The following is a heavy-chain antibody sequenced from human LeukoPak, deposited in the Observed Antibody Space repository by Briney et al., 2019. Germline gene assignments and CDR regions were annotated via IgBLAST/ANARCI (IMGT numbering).Heavy chain of an antibody. CDR1: GYTFTSYY. CDR3: ARDRIAAAGNYYYYGMDV. Sequence: APVKVSCTASGYTFTSYYMHWVRQAPGQGLEWMGIINPSGGSTSYAQKFQGRVTMTRDTSTSTVYMELSSLRSEDTAVYYCARDRIAAAGNYYYYGMDVWGQGTTVTVSS. D-gene: IGHD6-13*01. V-gene: IGHV1-46*01. CDR2: INPSGGST. J-gene: IGHJ6*02.